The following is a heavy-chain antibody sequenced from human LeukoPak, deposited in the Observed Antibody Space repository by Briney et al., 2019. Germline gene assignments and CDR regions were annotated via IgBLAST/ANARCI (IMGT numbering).Heavy chain of an antibody. CDR1: GFTFSSYS. V-gene: IGHV3-48*02. J-gene: IGHJ3*02. CDR3: ARDSDDRSGCACDI. D-gene: IGHD3-22*01. Sequence: GGSLRLSCAASGFTFSSYSMNWVRQAPGKGLEWVSDISGSSSTIYYADSVKGRFTISRDNDKNSLYLQMNSLRDEDTAVYYCARDSDDRSGCACDIWGQGTMVTVSS. CDR2: ISGSSSTI.